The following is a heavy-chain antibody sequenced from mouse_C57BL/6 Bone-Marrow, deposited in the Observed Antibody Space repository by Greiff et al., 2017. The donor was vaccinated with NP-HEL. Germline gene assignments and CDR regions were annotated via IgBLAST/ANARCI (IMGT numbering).Heavy chain of an antibody. CDR2: IWSGGST. CDR3: ARGRGWLLLYAMDY. Sequence: VKVVESGPGLVQPSQSLSITCTVSGFSLTSYGVHWVRQSPGKGLEWLGVIWSGGSTDYTAAFISRLSISKVNSKSQVFFKMNSLQAYDTAIYYCARGRGWLLLYAMDYWGQGTSVTVSS. CDR1: GFSLTSYG. D-gene: IGHD2-3*01. J-gene: IGHJ4*01. V-gene: IGHV2-2*01.